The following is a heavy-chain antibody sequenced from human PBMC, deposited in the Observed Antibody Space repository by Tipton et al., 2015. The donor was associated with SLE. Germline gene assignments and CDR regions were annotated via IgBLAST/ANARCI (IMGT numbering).Heavy chain of an antibody. V-gene: IGHV4-30-2*01. CDR3: AKDPFRIAAPGPSFYQYPIDV. D-gene: IGHD6-13*01. CDR1: GGSISSGRYS. Sequence: TLSLTCTVSGGSISSGRYSWNWIRQPPGKGLEWIGYIYHSGSTNYNPSLKSRVTISVDTSKNQFSLKLSSVTAADTAVYYCAKDPFRIAAPGPSFYQYPIDVWGQGTTVIASS. J-gene: IGHJ6*02. CDR2: IYHSGST.